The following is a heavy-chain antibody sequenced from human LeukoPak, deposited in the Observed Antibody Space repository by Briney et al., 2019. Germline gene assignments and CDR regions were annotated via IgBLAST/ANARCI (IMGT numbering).Heavy chain of an antibody. Sequence: PGGSLRLSCAASGFTFSSYAMSWVRQAPGKGLEWVSAISGSGGSTYYADSVKGRFTISRDNSKNTLYLQMNSLRAEDTAVYYCANPDYDFWSDIQEDAFDIWGQGTMVTVSS. J-gene: IGHJ3*02. CDR2: ISGSGGST. CDR3: ANPDYDFWSDIQEDAFDI. CDR1: GFTFSSYA. V-gene: IGHV3-23*01. D-gene: IGHD3-3*01.